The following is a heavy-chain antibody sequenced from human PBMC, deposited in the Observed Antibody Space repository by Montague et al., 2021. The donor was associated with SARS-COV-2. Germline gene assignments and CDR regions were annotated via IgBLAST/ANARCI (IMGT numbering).Heavy chain of an antibody. D-gene: IGHD4-17*01. Sequence: TLSLTCTVSGGSIRSGSYYWSWIRQPAGKGLEWIGRIYSSGSTNYNPSLKSRVTTSVVTSKNQFSLKVSSVTAADTAVYYCARDYGDYSYYYGLDVWGQGTTVTVSS. V-gene: IGHV4-61*02. CDR1: GGSIRSGSYY. CDR3: ARDYGDYSYYYGLDV. J-gene: IGHJ6*02. CDR2: IYSSGST.